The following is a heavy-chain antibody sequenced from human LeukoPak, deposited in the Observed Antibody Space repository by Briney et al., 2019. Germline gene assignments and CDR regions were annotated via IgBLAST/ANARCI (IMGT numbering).Heavy chain of an antibody. CDR1: GGSFSDDY. CDR2: INHSGST. V-gene: IGHV4-34*01. CDR3: ASRIAVAGTRAVGYFDY. Sequence: SETLSLTCAVYGGSFSDDYWSWIRQPPGKGLEWIGEINHSGSTNYNPSLESRVTISVDTSKNQFSLKLSSVTAADTAVYYCASRIAVAGTRAVGYFDYWGQGTLVTVSS. J-gene: IGHJ4*02. D-gene: IGHD6-19*01.